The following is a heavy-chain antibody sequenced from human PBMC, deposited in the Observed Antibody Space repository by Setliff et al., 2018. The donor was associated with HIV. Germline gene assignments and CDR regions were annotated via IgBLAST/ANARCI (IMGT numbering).Heavy chain of an antibody. V-gene: IGHV4-59*11. D-gene: IGHD3-3*01. CDR3: AREEDYNFWSGYDWFDP. CDR2: MYYSGST. Sequence: PSETLSLTCTVSNGSISSHYWSWIRQPPGKGLEWIGNMYYSGSTNYNPSLKSRVTISVDTSKNQFSLKLSSVTAADTAVYYCAREEDYNFWSGYDWFDPWGQGTPVTVSS. J-gene: IGHJ5*02. CDR1: NGSISSHY.